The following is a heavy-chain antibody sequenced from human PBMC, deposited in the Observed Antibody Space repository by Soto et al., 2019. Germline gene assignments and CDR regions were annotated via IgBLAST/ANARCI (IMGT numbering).Heavy chain of an antibody. CDR2: IYYSGRT. V-gene: IGHV4-30-4*01. CDR1: GGHISSGDYY. CDR3: ARGALRFLEWFRGDAFDT. Sequence: QVQLQESGPGLVKPSQTLSLTCTVSGGHISSGDYYWSWVRQPPGKGLEWIGYIYYSGRTYYNPSLNSRVTMSVETSTNQYSLKLSSVSAADTAVYYCARGALRFLEWFRGDAFDTWGQGTMVTVSS. J-gene: IGHJ3*02. D-gene: IGHD3-3*01.